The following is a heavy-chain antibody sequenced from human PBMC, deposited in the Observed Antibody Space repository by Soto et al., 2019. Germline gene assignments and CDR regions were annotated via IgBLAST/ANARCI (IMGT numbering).Heavy chain of an antibody. J-gene: IGHJ4*02. D-gene: IGHD6-6*01. CDR1: GFTFSSYS. V-gene: IGHV3-21*01. Sequence: GGSLRLSFAASGFTFSSYSMTWVRQAPGKGLEWVSSISSSSSYIYYADSVKGRFTISRDNAKNSLHLQMNSLRAEDTAVYYYARESSASLSGFDYWGQGTLVTVSS. CDR2: ISSSSSYI. CDR3: ARESSASLSGFDY.